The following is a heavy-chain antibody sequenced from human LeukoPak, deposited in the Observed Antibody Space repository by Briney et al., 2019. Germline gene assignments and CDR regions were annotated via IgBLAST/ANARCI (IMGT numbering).Heavy chain of an antibody. CDR3: AKDREKWELLAGISYFDI. V-gene: IGHV3-23*01. Sequence: PGGSLRLSCVASGFTFSSYAMSWVRQAPGKGLEWVSAISGSGGSTYYADSVKGRFTISRDNSKNTLYLQMNSLRAEDTAVYYCAKDREKWELLAGISYFDIWGQGTMVTVSS. CDR1: GFTFSSYA. D-gene: IGHD1-26*01. J-gene: IGHJ3*02. CDR2: ISGSGGST.